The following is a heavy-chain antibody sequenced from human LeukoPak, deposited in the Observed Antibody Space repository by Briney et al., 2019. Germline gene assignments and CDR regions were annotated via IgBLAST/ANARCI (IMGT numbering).Heavy chain of an antibody. Sequence: GGSLRLSCAVSGLTVSINYMTWVRQSPGQGLEWISIIYSGGHTDSADSVKGRFTVSRDTSKNTISLQMNSLRAEDTAVYYCARVRSPVRDYFFDYWGQGTLVTVSS. CDR2: IYSGGHT. V-gene: IGHV3-66*01. D-gene: IGHD3-10*01. J-gene: IGHJ4*02. CDR1: GLTVSINY. CDR3: ARVRSPVRDYFFDY.